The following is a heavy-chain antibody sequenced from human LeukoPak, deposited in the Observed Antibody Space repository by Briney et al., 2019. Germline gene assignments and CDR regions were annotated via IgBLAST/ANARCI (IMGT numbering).Heavy chain of an antibody. CDR3: ARGEYFDY. CDR1: GGSFSGYY. J-gene: IGHJ4*02. CDR2: INHSGST. Sequence: SETLSLSCAVYGGSFSGYYWSWIRQPPGKGLEWIGEINHSGSTNYNPSLKSRVTISVDTSKNQFSLKLSSVTAADTAVYYCARGEYFDYWGQGTLVTVSS. V-gene: IGHV4-34*01.